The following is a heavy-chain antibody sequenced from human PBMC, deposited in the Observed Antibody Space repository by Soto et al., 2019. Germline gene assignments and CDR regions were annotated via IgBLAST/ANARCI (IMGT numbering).Heavy chain of an antibody. D-gene: IGHD1-26*01. CDR1: GGSISSYY. Sequence: SETLSLTCTFSGGSISSYYWSWIRQPAGKGLEWIGRIYTSGSTNYNPSLKSRVTMSVDTSKNQFSLKLSSVTAADTAVYYWGVGATGWDAFDIWGQGTMVTVSS. CDR2: IYTSGST. J-gene: IGHJ3*02. CDR3: GVGATGWDAFDI. V-gene: IGHV4-4*07.